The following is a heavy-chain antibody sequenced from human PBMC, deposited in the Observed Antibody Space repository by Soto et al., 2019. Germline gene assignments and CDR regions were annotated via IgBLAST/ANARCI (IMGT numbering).Heavy chain of an antibody. CDR2: ISWNSGSI. Sequence: PGGSLRLSCAASGFTSDDYAMHWVRQAPGKGLEWVSGISWNSGSIGYADSVKGRFTISRDNAKNSLYLQMNSLRAEDTALYYCAKTRLQLVLDAFDIWGQGTMVTVSS. CDR1: GFTSDDYA. CDR3: AKTRLQLVLDAFDI. D-gene: IGHD6-13*01. J-gene: IGHJ3*02. V-gene: IGHV3-9*02.